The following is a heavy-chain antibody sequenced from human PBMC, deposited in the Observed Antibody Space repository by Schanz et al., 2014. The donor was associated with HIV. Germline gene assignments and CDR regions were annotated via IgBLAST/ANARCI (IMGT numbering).Heavy chain of an antibody. Sequence: QVQLVESGGGVVQPGGSLRLSCAASGFSFDNYGMHWVRQAPGKGLEWVAVISYDGRNKYFADSMKGRFTISRDNSKNTLYLQMKSLRPDDTAVYYCAKDGNYYDTKYRGKGNYYHYYGMDVWGQGTTVTVSS. V-gene: IGHV3-30*18. CDR1: GFSFDNYG. J-gene: IGHJ6*02. CDR2: ISYDGRNK. D-gene: IGHD3-22*01. CDR3: AKDGNYYDTKYRGKGNYYHYYGMDV.